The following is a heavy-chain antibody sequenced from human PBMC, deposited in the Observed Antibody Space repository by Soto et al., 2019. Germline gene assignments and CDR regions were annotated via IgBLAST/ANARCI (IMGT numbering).Heavy chain of an antibody. D-gene: IGHD3-3*01. J-gene: IGHJ6*02. CDR3: ARERGITILGVVITHYGMDV. Sequence: SETLSLTCAVYGGSFSGYYWSWIRQPPGKGLEWIGEINHSGSTNYNPSLKSRVTISVDTSKNQFSLKLSSVTAADTAVYYCARERGITILGVVITHYGMDVWGQGTTVTVSS. V-gene: IGHV4-34*01. CDR2: INHSGST. CDR1: GGSFSGYY.